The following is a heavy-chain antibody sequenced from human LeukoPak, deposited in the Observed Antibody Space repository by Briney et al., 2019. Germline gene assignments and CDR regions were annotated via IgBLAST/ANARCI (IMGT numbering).Heavy chain of an antibody. D-gene: IGHD6-13*01. CDR3: AKDRSNRQLVRYAYYFDY. V-gene: IGHV3-23*01. CDR2: ISGSGGST. J-gene: IGHJ4*02. CDR1: GFTFSSYA. Sequence: GGSLRLSCAASGFTFSSYAMSWVRQAPGKGLEWVSAISGSGGSTYYADSVKGRLTISRDNSKNTLYLQMNSLRAEDTAVYYCAKDRSNRQLVRYAYYFDYWGQGTLVTVSS.